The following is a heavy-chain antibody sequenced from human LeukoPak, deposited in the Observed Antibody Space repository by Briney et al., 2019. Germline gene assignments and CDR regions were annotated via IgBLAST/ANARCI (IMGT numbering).Heavy chain of an antibody. J-gene: IGHJ4*02. D-gene: IGHD3-22*01. CDR3: VRERGYDSSGYPDY. V-gene: IGHV3-48*01. Sequence: GGSLRLSCAASGYTFSSYGMNWVRQAPGKGLEWVSYISSSGITIYYADSVKGRFTISRDNAKNSLYLQMNSLRAEDTAVYYCVRERGYDSSGYPDYWGQGTLVTVSS. CDR2: ISSSGITI. CDR1: GYTFSSYG.